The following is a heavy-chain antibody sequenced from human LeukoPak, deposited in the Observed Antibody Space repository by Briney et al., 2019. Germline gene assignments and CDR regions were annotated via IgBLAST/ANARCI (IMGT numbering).Heavy chain of an antibody. CDR2: ISSSGSTI. CDR3: AREGALYGSGRRYGMDV. Sequence: GGSLRLSCAASGFTFSSYEMNWVRQAPGKGLEWVPYISSSGSTIYYADSVKGRFTISRDNAKNSLYLQMNSVRAEDTAVYYCAREGALYGSGRRYGMDVWGKGTTVTVSS. D-gene: IGHD3-10*01. J-gene: IGHJ6*04. V-gene: IGHV3-48*03. CDR1: GFTFSSYE.